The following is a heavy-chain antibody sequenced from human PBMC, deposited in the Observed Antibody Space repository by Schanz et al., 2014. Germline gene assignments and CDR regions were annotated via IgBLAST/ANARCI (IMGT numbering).Heavy chain of an antibody. J-gene: IGHJ5*02. V-gene: IGHV3-74*02. CDR1: GFSFGTYA. CDR3: ARPALWFGDNCFDP. Sequence: EVQLLESGGGLVQPGGSLRLSCAASGFSFGTYAMSWVRQAPGKGLLWVSRIKSDGSSTSYADSVKGRFTISRDNAKNTLYLQMNSLRAEDTAVYYGARPALWFGDNCFDPWGQGTLVTVSS. CDR2: IKSDGSST. D-gene: IGHD3-10*01.